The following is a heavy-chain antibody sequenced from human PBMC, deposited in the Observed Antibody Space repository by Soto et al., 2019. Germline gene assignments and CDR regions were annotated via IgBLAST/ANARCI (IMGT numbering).Heavy chain of an antibody. CDR2: IYRTGNT. J-gene: IGHJ4*02. D-gene: IGHD2-2*01. CDR3: ARGDYQYSIDY. CDR1: GDSMTRGDYS. V-gene: IGHV4-30-2*01. Sequence: SETLSLTCTVSGDSMTRGDYSWSWIRQPPGKGLEWLGYIYRTGNTHYNPSLKSRVSISQDRSKNQFSLELTSVTAADTAVYYCARGDYQYSIDYWGQGTLVTVSS.